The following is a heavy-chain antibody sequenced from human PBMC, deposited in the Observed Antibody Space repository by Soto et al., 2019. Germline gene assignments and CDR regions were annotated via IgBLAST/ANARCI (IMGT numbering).Heavy chain of an antibody. CDR3: ARKAFYAPGRINLFDS. D-gene: IGHD3-10*01. V-gene: IGHV4-38-2*02. J-gene: IGHJ4*02. Sequence: LETLSLTCTFSVYSINSDDYWGWIRQPPGKGLEWIASIYHSVSTFYNPSLRSRVTISIDTSKNQFSLRLTAVTAADTAMYYCARKAFYAPGRINLFDSWGQGTLVTVSS. CDR2: IYHSVST. CDR1: VYSINSDDY.